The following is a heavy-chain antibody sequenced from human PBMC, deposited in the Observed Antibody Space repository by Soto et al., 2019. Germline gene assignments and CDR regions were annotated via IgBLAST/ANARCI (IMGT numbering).Heavy chain of an antibody. V-gene: IGHV3-33*01. D-gene: IGHD2-15*01. CDR3: ASDSSQDDSSAGIGMDV. J-gene: IGHJ6*02. Sequence: QVQLVESGGGVVQPGRSLRLSCAASGFTFSSYGMHWVRQAPGKGLEWVAVIWYDGSNKYYADSVKGRFTISRDNSKKAMYRQLKSLRDEAAAVYYCASDSSQDDSSAGIGMDVWGPPPRVNVSS. CDR2: IWYDGSNK. CDR1: GFTFSSYG.